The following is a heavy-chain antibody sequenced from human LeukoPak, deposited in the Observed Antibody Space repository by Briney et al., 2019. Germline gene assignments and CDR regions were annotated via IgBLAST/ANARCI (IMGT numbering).Heavy chain of an antibody. CDR3: ARDSAYDSSGYYYALDY. Sequence: GGSLRLSCTVSGFTVSSDSMSWVRQAPGKGLEWLSFIYSGGSTHYSDSVKGRFTISRDNSKNTLYLQMNSLRAEDTAVYYCARDSAYDSSGYYYALDYWGQGTLVTVSS. J-gene: IGHJ4*02. CDR1: GFTVSSDS. V-gene: IGHV3-53*01. D-gene: IGHD3-22*01. CDR2: IYSGGST.